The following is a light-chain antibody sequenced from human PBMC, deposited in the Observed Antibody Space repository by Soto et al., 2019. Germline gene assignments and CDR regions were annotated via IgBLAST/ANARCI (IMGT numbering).Light chain of an antibody. J-gene: IGLJ2*01. CDR3: GTWDGTPPNSEVV. CDR1: SSNIGNNY. CDR2: END. Sequence: QSVLTQPPSVSAAPGQKVTISCSGSSSNIGNNYVSWYQQLPGTAPKLLIYENDKRPSGIPDRFSGSKSGTSATLGITGLQTGDEADYDCGTWDGTPPNSEVVFGGGTQLTVL. V-gene: IGLV1-51*02.